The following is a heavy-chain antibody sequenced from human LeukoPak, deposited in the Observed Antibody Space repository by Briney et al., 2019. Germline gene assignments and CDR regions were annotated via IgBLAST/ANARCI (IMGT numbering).Heavy chain of an antibody. CDR3: ATFTRSRRSVDY. CDR1: GFTVSSNY. D-gene: IGHD6-13*01. CDR2: IYSGGST. Sequence: GGSLRLSCAASGFTVSSNYMSWVRQAPGKGLEWVSVIYSGGSTYYADSVKGRFTISRDNSKNTLYLQMNSLRAEDTAVYYCATFTRSRRSVDYWGQGTLVTVSS. J-gene: IGHJ4*02. V-gene: IGHV3-66*01.